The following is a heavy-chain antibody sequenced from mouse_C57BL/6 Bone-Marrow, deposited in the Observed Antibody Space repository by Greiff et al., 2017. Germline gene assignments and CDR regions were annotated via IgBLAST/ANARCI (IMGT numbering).Heavy chain of an antibody. Sequence: EVQLQESGTVLARPGASVKMSCKTSGYTFTSYWMHWVKQRPGQGLEWIGAIYPGNSDTSYNQKFKGKAKLTAVTSASTAYMELSSLTNEDSAVYYCTRWLPRGLYYAMDYWGQGTSVTVSS. V-gene: IGHV1-5*01. CDR1: GYTFTSYW. D-gene: IGHD2-2*01. CDR3: TRWLPRGLYYAMDY. J-gene: IGHJ4*01. CDR2: IYPGNSDT.